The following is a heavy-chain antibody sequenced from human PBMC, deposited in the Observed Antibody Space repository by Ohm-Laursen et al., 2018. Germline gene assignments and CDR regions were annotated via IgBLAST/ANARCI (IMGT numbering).Heavy chain of an antibody. J-gene: IGHJ4*02. V-gene: IGHV3-23*01. CDR3: VRVRSTSYYFDN. D-gene: IGHD2-2*01. CDR1: GFTFSSYA. Sequence: SLRLSCTAPGFTFSSYAMSWVRQAPGKGLEWVSAISGSGGSTYYADSVKGRFTISRDNSKNTLYLQMNSLRPEDTAVYYCVRVRSTSYYFDNWGQGTLVTVSS. CDR2: ISGSGGST.